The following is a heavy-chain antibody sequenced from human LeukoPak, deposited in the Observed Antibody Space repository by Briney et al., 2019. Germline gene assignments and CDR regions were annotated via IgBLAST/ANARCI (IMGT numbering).Heavy chain of an antibody. CDR2: IYSGGST. CDR3: ARDGPMTTVTTSWFDP. CDR1: GFTVSSNY. D-gene: IGHD4-11*01. V-gene: IGHV3-66*02. Sequence: GGSLRLSCAASGFTVSSNYMSWVRQAPGEGLEWVSVIYSGGSTYYADSVKGRFTISRDNSKNTLYLQMNSLRAEDTAVYYCARDGPMTTVTTSWFDPWGQGTLVTVSS. J-gene: IGHJ5*02.